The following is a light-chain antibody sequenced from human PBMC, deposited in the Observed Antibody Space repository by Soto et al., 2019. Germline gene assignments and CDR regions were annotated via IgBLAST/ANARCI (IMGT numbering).Light chain of an antibody. CDR1: SSDIGAYIY. Sequence: LTQPPSASGSPGQSVTTSCTGTSSDIGAYIYVSWYQQHPGKAPKLMISEVSRRPSGVPERFSGSKSGNTASLTVSGLQADDEAHYYCSSYAGSNNFVFGTGTKVTVL. CDR2: EVS. CDR3: SSYAGSNNFV. J-gene: IGLJ1*01. V-gene: IGLV2-8*01.